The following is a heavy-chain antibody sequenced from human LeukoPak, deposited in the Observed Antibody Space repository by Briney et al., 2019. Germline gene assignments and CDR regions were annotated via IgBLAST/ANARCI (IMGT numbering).Heavy chain of an antibody. CDR2: IKQDGSEK. CDR3: ARYGDYYDSSGPLFDL. J-gene: IGHJ2*01. V-gene: IGHV3-7*01. CDR1: GFTFSSYW. D-gene: IGHD3-22*01. Sequence: GGSLRLSCAASGFTFSSYWTSWVRQAPGKGLEWVANIKQDGSEKYYVDSVKGRFTISRDNAKNSLYLQMNSLRAEDTAVYYCARYGDYYDSSGPLFDLWGRGTLVTVSS.